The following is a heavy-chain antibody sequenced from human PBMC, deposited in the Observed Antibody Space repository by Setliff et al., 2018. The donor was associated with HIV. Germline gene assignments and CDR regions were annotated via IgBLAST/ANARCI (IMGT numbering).Heavy chain of an antibody. CDR1: GGSFSSDSYY. D-gene: IGHD3-3*01. J-gene: IGHJ6*02. CDR2: IYYSGST. V-gene: IGHV4-61*01. CDR3: ARIFGDQGYYYGMDV. Sequence: SETLSLTCSVSGGSFSSDSYYWSWIRQPPGKGLEWIGYIYYSGSTNYNPSLKSRVTISVDTSKNQFCLKLSSVIAADTAVYYCARIFGDQGYYYGMDVWGQGTTVTVSS.